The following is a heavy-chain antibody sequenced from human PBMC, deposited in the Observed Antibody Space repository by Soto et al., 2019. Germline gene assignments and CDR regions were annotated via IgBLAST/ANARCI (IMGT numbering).Heavy chain of an antibody. CDR3: ARHDDILTGYYFPYYFDY. J-gene: IGHJ4*02. CDR2: IYYSGST. V-gene: IGHV4-39*01. CDR1: GGSISSSSYY. D-gene: IGHD3-9*01. Sequence: SETLSLTCTVSGGSISSSSYYWGWIRQPPGKGLEWIGSIYYSGSTYYNPSLKSRVTISVDTSKNQFSLKLSSVTAADTAVYYCARHDDILTGYYFPYYFDYWDQGTLVTVSS.